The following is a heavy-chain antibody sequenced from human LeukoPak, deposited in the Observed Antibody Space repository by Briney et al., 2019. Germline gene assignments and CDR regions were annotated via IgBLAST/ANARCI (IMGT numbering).Heavy chain of an antibody. D-gene: IGHD2-15*01. CDR3: AKDRTDCSGGSCYSLYYYYYMDV. CDR2: ISWNSGSI. Sequence: GGSLRLSCAASGFTFDDYAMHWVRQAPGKGLEGVSGISWNSGSIVYADSVKGRFTISRDNAKNSLYLQMNSLRAEDTALYYCAKDRTDCSGGSCYSLYYYYYMDVWGKGTTVTVSS. CDR1: GFTFDDYA. V-gene: IGHV3-9*01. J-gene: IGHJ6*03.